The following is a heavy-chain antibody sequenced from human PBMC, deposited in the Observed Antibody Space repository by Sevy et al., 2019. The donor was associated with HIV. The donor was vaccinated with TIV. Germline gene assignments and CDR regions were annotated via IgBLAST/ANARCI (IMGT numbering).Heavy chain of an antibody. J-gene: IGHJ5*02. CDR3: AGGSGSGSRWFDP. Sequence: ASVKVSCKTSGYTFRNFGISWVRQAPGQGLEWMGWITIYNGETNYSQKFQGRVTMTTDTFTDTAYMELRSLGSDDTAGYYCAGGSGSGSRWFDPWGQGTLVTVSS. CDR1: GYTFRNFG. CDR2: ITIYNGET. V-gene: IGHV1-18*01. D-gene: IGHD3-10*01.